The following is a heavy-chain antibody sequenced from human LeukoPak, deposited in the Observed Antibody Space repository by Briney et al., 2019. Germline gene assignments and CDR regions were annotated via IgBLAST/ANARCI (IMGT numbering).Heavy chain of an antibody. CDR2: ISSSSSYI. J-gene: IGHJ3*02. V-gene: IGHV3-21*01. Sequence: GGSLRLSCAAPGFTFTTYTMNWVRQAPGKGLEWVSSISSSSSYIYYADSVKGRFTISRDNAKNSLYLQMNSLRAEDTAVYYYARDTDDFQGLDIWGLGTMVTVSS. D-gene: IGHD3-3*01. CDR1: GFTFTTYT. CDR3: ARDTDDFQGLDI.